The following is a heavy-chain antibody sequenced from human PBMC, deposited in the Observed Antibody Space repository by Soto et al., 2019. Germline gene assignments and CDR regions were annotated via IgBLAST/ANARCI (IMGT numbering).Heavy chain of an antibody. D-gene: IGHD6-13*01. CDR1: GYTFTSYD. CDR3: ARGPTAAAAGIPIYYYYYSDV. V-gene: IGHV1-8*01. J-gene: IGHJ6*03. Sequence: QVQLVQSGAEVKKPGASVKVSCKASGYTFTSYDINWVRQATGQGLEWMGWMNPNSGNTGYAQKFPGRVTMTRNTSISTAYMELSSLRSEDTAVYYCARGPTAAAAGIPIYYYYYSDVWGKGTTVTVSS. CDR2: MNPNSGNT.